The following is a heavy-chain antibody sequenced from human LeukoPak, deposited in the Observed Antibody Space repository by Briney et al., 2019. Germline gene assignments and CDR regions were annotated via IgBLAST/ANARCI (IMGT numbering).Heavy chain of an antibody. D-gene: IGHD3-22*01. Sequence: AGGSLRLSCAASGFTFSSYAMSWVRQAPGKGLEWVSAIGGSSSSTYYADSVKGRFTISRDNSKNTLYLQMNSLRAEDTAVYYCAKAETYYFDSSGNLFDYWGQGTLVTVSS. CDR3: AKAETYYFDSSGNLFDY. J-gene: IGHJ4*02. CDR2: IGGSSSST. CDR1: GFTFSSYA. V-gene: IGHV3-23*01.